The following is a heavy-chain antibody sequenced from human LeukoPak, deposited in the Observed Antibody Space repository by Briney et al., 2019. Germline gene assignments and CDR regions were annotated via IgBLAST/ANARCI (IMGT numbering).Heavy chain of an antibody. CDR2: IYHSGST. J-gene: IGHJ5*02. CDR1: SASISSSPYY. D-gene: IGHD1-7*01. Sequence: PSETLSLTCTVSSASISSSPYYWGWIRQPPGKGLEWIGSIYHSGSTYYNPSLKSRVTISVDTSKNQFSLKLSSVTAADTAVYYCARDPRSNWNYWFDPWGQGTLVTVSS. V-gene: IGHV4-39*07. CDR3: ARDPRSNWNYWFDP.